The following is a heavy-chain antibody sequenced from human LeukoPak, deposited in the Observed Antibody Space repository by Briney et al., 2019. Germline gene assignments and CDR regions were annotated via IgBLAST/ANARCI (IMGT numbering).Heavy chain of an antibody. CDR2: INPNSGVT. Sequence: ASVKVSCKASGYTFSGFYIHWVRQAPGQGLEWMGWINPNSGVTNYAQKLQGRVTITRDTSIDTAYMQLSRLRSDDTAVYYCARVGATGGFDYWGQGTLVTVSS. J-gene: IGHJ4*02. CDR1: GYTFSGFY. V-gene: IGHV1-2*02. CDR3: ARVGATGGFDY. D-gene: IGHD1-26*01.